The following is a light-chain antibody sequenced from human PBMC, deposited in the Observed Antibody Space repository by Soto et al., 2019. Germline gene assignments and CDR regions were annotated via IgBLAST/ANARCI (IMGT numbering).Light chain of an antibody. Sequence: IVLIPSPTSLASFPDDRATLSCRASQSVSSSLAWYQQKTGQAPRLLISGASSRATGIPDRFSGSGSETDFTLTISRLEPEDFALYYCQQAGGSPITFGQGTRLEIK. CDR1: QSVSSS. J-gene: IGKJ5*01. CDR3: QQAGGSPIT. CDR2: GAS. V-gene: IGKV3-20*01.